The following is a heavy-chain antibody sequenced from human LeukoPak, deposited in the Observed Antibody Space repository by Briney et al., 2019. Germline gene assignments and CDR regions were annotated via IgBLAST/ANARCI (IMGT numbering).Heavy chain of an antibody. J-gene: IGHJ5*02. V-gene: IGHV4-39*07. CDR2: IYYSGST. CDR3: ARRLSCCYGSGSYNWFDP. CDR1: GGSISSSSHY. Sequence: SETLSLTCTVSGGSISSSSHYWAWIRQSPGTGLEWIGSIYYSGSTYYNPSLKSRVTISVDTSKNQFSLKLSSVTAADTAVYYCARRLSCCYGSGSYNWFDPWGQGTLVTVSS. D-gene: IGHD3-10*01.